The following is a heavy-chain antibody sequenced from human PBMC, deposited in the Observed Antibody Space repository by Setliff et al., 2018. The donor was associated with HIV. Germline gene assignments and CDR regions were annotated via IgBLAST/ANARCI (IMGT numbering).Heavy chain of an antibody. CDR2: IYYSGST. Sequence: SETLSLTCTVSGGSISNSRYYWSWIRQPPGKGLEWIGSIYYSGSTYYNPSLKSRVTISVDTSRNQFSLRLSSVTAADTAVYYCARAPTGVTNAFDIWGQVTMVTVSS. J-gene: IGHJ3*02. CDR1: GGSISNSRYY. V-gene: IGHV4-39*07. D-gene: IGHD2-8*02. CDR3: ARAPTGVTNAFDI.